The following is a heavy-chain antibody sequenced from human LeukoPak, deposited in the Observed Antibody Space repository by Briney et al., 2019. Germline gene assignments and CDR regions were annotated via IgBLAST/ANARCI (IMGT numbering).Heavy chain of an antibody. J-gene: IGHJ5*02. D-gene: IGHD3-9*01. CDR2: IYHGGNT. Sequence: SQTLSLTSTVSGGSISSGDYYWSWFRQPPGMGLEWIGHIYHGGNTFYTPSLQSRVTISLDRSKNQISLKVTSVTVADTALYYCASLRYFDWLPTWGQGTLVTVSP. CDR1: GGSISSGDYY. CDR3: ASLRYFDWLPT. V-gene: IGHV4-30-2*01.